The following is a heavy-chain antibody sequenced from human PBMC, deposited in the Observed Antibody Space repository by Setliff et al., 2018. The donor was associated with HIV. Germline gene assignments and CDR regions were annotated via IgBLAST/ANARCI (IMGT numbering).Heavy chain of an antibody. J-gene: IGHJ6*03. V-gene: IGHV4-59*11. CDR3: AKGVAGLQYYYYYMDV. CDR2: IYYSGNT. D-gene: IGHD6-19*01. CDR1: GGSISSHY. Sequence: ETLSLTCTVSGGSISSHYWSWIRQPPGKGLEWIGYIYYSGNTNDNPSLKSRVAISVDTSKNQFSLKLSSVTAADTAVYYCAKGVAGLQYYYYYMDVWGKGTTVTVSS.